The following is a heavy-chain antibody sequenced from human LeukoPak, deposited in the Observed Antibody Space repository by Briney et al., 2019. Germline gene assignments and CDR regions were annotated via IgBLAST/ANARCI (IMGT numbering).Heavy chain of an antibody. CDR2: ISYDGSNK. V-gene: IGHV3-30*18. Sequence: RRSLRLSCAASGFTFSSYGMHWVRQVPGKGLEWVAVISYDGSNKYYADSVKGRFTISRDNSKNTLYLQMNSLRAEDTAVYYCAKDMTYFDYWGQGTLVTVSS. CDR3: AKDMTYFDY. CDR1: GFTFSSYG. D-gene: IGHD3-16*01. J-gene: IGHJ4*02.